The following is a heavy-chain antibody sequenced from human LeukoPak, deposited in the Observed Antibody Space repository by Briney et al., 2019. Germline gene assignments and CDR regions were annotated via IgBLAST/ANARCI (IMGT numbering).Heavy chain of an antibody. J-gene: IGHJ5*02. V-gene: IGHV6-1*01. Sequence: SQTLSLTCGISGDSVSSNTGAWNWIRQSPSRGLEWLGRTYYRSKWYIEYAVSVKSRIVINPDISKNQFSLQLSSVTPEDTAVYYCARGKEWIEESWGQETLVTVSS. D-gene: IGHD3-3*01. CDR2: TYYRSKWYI. CDR1: GDSVSSNTGA. CDR3: ARGKEWIEES.